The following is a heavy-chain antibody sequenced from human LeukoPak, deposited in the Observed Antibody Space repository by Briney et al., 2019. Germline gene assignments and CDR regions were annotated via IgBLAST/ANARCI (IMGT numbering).Heavy chain of an antibody. CDR3: AKDSSWFGESIFMRGYFDL. D-gene: IGHD3-10*01. Sequence: GGSLRLSCAASGFTFSSHGMHWVRQAPGKGLEWVAIISFNGNNKYYADSVKGRFTISRDNSKNTVHLQMNSLRAEDTAVYYCAKDSSWFGESIFMRGYFDLWGRGTLVTVSS. CDR1: GFTFSSHG. J-gene: IGHJ2*01. V-gene: IGHV3-30*18. CDR2: ISFNGNNK.